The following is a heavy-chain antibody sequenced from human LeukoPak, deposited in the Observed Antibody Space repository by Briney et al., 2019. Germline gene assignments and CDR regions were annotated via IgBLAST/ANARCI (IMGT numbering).Heavy chain of an antibody. D-gene: IGHD6-19*01. J-gene: IGHJ4*02. Sequence: GRSLRLSCAASGFTFSSYGMHWVRQAPGKGLEWVAVIWYDGSNKYYADSVKGRFTISRDNSKNTLYLQMNSLRAEDTAVYYCARGIAVAGDNYWGQGTLVTVSS. CDR1: GFTFSSYG. CDR2: IWYDGSNK. V-gene: IGHV3-33*01. CDR3: ARGIAVAGDNY.